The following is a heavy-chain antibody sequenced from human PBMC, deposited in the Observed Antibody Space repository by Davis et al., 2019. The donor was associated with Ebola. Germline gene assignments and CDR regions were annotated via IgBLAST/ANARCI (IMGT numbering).Heavy chain of an antibody. CDR1: GYTFISYD. V-gene: IGHV1-8*01. J-gene: IGHJ6*04. CDR2: MNPNSGNT. Sequence: ASVKVSCKASGYTFISYDIHWVRQAAGQGLAWMGWMNPNSGNTGYAPKFQGRVTMTRDTSISTAYMEVRSLRSEDTAVYYCASNQYCTNGVCYTRAYGMDVWGKGTTVTVSS. D-gene: IGHD2-8*01. CDR3: ASNQYCTNGVCYTRAYGMDV.